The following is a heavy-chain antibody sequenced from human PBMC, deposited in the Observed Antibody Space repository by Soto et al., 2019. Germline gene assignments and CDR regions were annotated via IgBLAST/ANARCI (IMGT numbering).Heavy chain of an antibody. V-gene: IGHV4-59*08. CDR1: GAAISSNY. D-gene: IGHD3-10*01. Sequence: PSETLSLTCSVSGAAISSNYWICVRQPPGKGLEWIGYIYFGGTTQSNPSLKSRAIISLDTSKNQFSMNLSSGTAADTAVYYCATRTFGSNAFFDTWGQGALVTVS. CDR2: IYFGGTT. CDR3: ATRTFGSNAFFDT. J-gene: IGHJ4*02.